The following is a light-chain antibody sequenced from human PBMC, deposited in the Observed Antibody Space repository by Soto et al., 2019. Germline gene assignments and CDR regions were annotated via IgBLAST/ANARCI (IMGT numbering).Light chain of an antibody. CDR2: NAS. V-gene: IGKV3-11*01. Sequence: EIVLTQSPAALSLSPVERATLSCRASQSVSSYLAWYQQKPGQAPRLLIYNASNRATGIPARFSGSGSGTDFTLTISSLESEDFSVYYCQQRSNWPPGGTFGQATKLDIK. J-gene: IGKJ1*01. CDR3: QQRSNWPPGGT. CDR1: QSVSSY.